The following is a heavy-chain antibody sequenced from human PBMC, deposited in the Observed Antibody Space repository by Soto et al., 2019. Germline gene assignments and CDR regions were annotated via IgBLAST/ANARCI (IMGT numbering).Heavy chain of an antibody. J-gene: IGHJ6*02. CDR1: GYSLTSYW. V-gene: IGHV5-51*01. CDR3: ARHIGYYGMDV. CDR2: IYPGDSDT. D-gene: IGHD3-10*01. Sequence: GEALKISCKGCGYSLTSYWIGWVRQMPGKGLEWMGIIYPGDSDTRYRPSFQGQVTISADKSISTAYLQWSSLKASETAMYYCARHIGYYGMDVWGQGTTVTVSS.